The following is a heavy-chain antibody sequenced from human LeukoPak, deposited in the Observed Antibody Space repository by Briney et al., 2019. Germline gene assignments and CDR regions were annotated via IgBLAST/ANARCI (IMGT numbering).Heavy chain of an antibody. CDR2: ISGDGGST. J-gene: IGHJ6*02. CDR3: AKDVSGDRNAVYYYYYGMDV. Sequence: GGSLRLSCAASGFTFDDYAMHRVRQAPGKGLEWVSLISGDGGSTYYADSVKGRFTISRNNSKNSLYLQMNSLRTEDTALYYCAKDVSGDRNAVYYYYYGMDVWGQGTTVTVSS. V-gene: IGHV3-43*02. D-gene: IGHD2-21*02. CDR1: GFTFDDYA.